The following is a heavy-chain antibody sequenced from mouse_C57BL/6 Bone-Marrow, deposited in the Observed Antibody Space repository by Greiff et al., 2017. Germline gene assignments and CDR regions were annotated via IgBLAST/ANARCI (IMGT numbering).Heavy chain of an antibody. CDR2: INPNYGTT. CDR1: GYSFTDYN. D-gene: IGHD2-5*01. J-gene: IGHJ2*01. V-gene: IGHV1-39*01. CDR3: APYYSSYEGYCDY. Sequence: VQLKQSGPELVKPGASVKISCKASGYSFTDYNMNWVKQSNGKSLEWIGVINPNYGTTSYNQKFKGKATLTVDQSSSTAYMQRNRLAYEDAAVYYCAPYYSSYEGYCDYWGQGTTLTVSA.